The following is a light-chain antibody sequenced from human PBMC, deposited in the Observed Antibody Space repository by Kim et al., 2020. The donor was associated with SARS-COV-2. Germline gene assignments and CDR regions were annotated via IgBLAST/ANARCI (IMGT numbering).Light chain of an antibody. Sequence: LSPRARATLSCRASQNISTNYLAWFQQKPGQAPRLLIYGASGRATGIPDRFSGSGSGTDFTLTIGRLEFEDFAVYYCHQYGSSQTFGQGTKVDIK. CDR3: HQYGSSQT. J-gene: IGKJ1*01. CDR2: GAS. CDR1: QNISTNY. V-gene: IGKV3-20*01.